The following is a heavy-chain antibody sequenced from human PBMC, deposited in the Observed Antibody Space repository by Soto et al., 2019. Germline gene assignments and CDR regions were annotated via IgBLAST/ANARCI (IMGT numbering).Heavy chain of an antibody. CDR3: ATTGYFDWLFPPHYYYGMEV. J-gene: IGHJ6*02. CDR2: IYSGGST. Sequence: PGGSLRLSCAASGFTVSSNYMSWVRQAPGKGLEWVSFIYSGGSTYYADAVKGRCTIFRGNTKNTLYLQMNSLRAEDTAVYYCATTGYFDWLFPPHYYYGMEVWGQGTTVTVSS. CDR1: GFTVSSNY. V-gene: IGHV3-53*01. D-gene: IGHD3-9*01.